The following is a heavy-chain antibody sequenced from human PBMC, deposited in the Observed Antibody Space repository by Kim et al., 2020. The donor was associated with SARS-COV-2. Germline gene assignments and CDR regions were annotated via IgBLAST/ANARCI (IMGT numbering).Heavy chain of an antibody. CDR2: IYYSGST. CDR1: GGSISSYY. Sequence: SETLSLTCTVSGGSISSYYWSWIRQPPGKGLEWIGYIYYSGSTNYNPSLKSRVTISVDTSKNQFSLKLSSVTAADTAVYYCARRGSRWYPSHLFWYFDLWGRGTLVTVSS. CDR3: ARRGSRWYPSHLFWYFDL. J-gene: IGHJ2*01. D-gene: IGHD6-13*01. V-gene: IGHV4-59*13.